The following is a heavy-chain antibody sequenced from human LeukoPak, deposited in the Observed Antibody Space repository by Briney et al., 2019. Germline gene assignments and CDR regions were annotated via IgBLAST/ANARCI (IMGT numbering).Heavy chain of an antibody. D-gene: IGHD2-15*01. CDR3: ARDKNKVVVVAATEEFDP. Sequence: ASVKVSCKASGYTFTSFGISWVRQAPGQGLEWMGWISAYNGNTNYAQKLQGRVTMTTDTSTSTAYMELRSLRSDDTAVYYCARDKNKVVVVAATEEFDPWGQGTLVTVSS. J-gene: IGHJ5*02. CDR1: GYTFTSFG. CDR2: ISAYNGNT. V-gene: IGHV1-18*01.